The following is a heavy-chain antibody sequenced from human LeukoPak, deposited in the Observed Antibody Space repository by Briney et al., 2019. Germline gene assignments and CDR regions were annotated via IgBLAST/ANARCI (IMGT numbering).Heavy chain of an antibody. V-gene: IGHV4-59*08. Sequence: SETLSLTCTVSGGSISSYYWSWIRQPPGKGLEWIGYIYYSGSTNYNPSLKSRVTISVDTSKNQFSLKLSSVTAADTAVYYCARAGGFYGSGSYIYWGQGTLVTVSS. D-gene: IGHD3-10*01. CDR3: ARAGGFYGSGSYIY. CDR2: IYYSGST. J-gene: IGHJ4*02. CDR1: GGSISSYY.